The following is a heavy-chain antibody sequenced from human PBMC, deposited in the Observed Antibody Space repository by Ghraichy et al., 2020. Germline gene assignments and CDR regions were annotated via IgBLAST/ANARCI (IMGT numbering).Heavy chain of an antibody. V-gene: IGHV3-66*01. J-gene: IGHJ4*02. Sequence: GGSLRLSCAASGLTVSSNYMTWVRQAPGKGLEWVSVIYGGATTYYADSVKGRFTISRDSSKNTLYLQMNSLTAEDTAVYYCARVGGYSYGYNWGYFDYWGQGTLVSVSS. CDR2: IYGGATT. CDR1: GLTVSSNY. CDR3: ARVGGYSYGYNWGYFDY. D-gene: IGHD5-18*01.